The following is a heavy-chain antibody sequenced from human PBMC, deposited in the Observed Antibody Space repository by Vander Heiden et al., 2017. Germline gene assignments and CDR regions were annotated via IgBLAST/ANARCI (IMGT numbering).Heavy chain of an antibody. J-gene: IGHJ4*02. D-gene: IGHD2-2*01. Sequence: QVQLVQPGAEAKKPWASAKASCKASGYTVTGYYMHWVRQAPGRGLEWMGRINPNSGGTNYAQKFKGRVTMTRDTSISTAYMELSRLRSDDTAVYYCARERAIVVVPASTGRFDYWGQGTLVTVS. V-gene: IGHV1-2*06. CDR1: GYTVTGYY. CDR2: INPNSGGT. CDR3: ARERAIVVVPASTGRFDY.